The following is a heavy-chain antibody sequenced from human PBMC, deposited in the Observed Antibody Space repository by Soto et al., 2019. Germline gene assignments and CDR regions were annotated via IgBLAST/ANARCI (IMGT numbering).Heavy chain of an antibody. Sequence: SQTLSLTCAISGDSXXRNSASWYWIRLSPSRALEWLGMTYFRSKGYNDYAVSVKSRIIINPDTSNNQFSLQLNSVTPEDTAVYFCAKGDNLGPKTGYAFDPWGQGIMVTVSS. J-gene: IGHJ5*02. CDR3: AKGDNLGPKTGYAFDP. V-gene: IGHV6-1*01. CDR1: GDSXXRNSAS. D-gene: IGHD5-12*01. CDR2: TYFRSKGYN.